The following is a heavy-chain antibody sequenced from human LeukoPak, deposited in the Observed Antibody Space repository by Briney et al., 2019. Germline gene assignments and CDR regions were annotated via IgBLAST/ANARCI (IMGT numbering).Heavy chain of an antibody. CDR1: GFTFSSYA. Sequence: GGSLRLSCAASGFTFSSYAMSWVRQAPGKGLEWDSAISGSGGSTYYADSVKGRFTISRDNSKNTLYLQMNSLRAEDTAVYYCAKAHYYDSSGYYYYYYYYMDVWGKGTTVTVSS. CDR3: AKAHYYDSSGYYYYYYYYMDV. V-gene: IGHV3-23*01. J-gene: IGHJ6*03. CDR2: ISGSGGST. D-gene: IGHD3-22*01.